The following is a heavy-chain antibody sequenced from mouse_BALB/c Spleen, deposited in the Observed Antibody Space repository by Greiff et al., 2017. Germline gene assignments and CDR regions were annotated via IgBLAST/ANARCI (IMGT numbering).Heavy chain of an antibody. J-gene: IGHJ3*01. Sequence: EVHLVESGPELVKPGASVKISCKASGYSFTGYFMNWVKQSHGKSLEWIGRINPYNGDTFYNQKFKGKATLTVDKSSSTAHMELLSLTSEDSAVYYCGRGGNYDGAWFAYWGQGTLVTVSA. CDR1: GYSFTGYF. V-gene: IGHV1-37*01. CDR3: GRGGNYDGAWFAY. D-gene: IGHD2-4*01. CDR2: INPYNGDT.